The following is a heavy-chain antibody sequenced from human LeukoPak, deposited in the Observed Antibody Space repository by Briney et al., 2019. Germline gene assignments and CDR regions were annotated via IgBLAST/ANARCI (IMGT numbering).Heavy chain of an antibody. CDR1: GFSFSIYW. CDR3: ATLAAADTDY. J-gene: IGHJ4*02. CDR2: VSSDGSST. V-gene: IGHV3-74*01. D-gene: IGHD6-13*01. Sequence: PGGSLRLSCAASGFSFSIYWMHWVRQAPGKGLAWVSRVSSDGSSTSYADSVKGRFTISRDNARNTLFLQMNSLRAEDTAVYCCATLAAADTDYWGQGTLVTVSS.